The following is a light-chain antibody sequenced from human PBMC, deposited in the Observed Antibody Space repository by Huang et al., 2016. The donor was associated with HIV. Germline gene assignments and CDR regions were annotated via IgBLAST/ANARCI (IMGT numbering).Light chain of an antibody. V-gene: IGKV1-5*03. CDR3: QQYQSSSPYT. CDR1: QSIGIW. J-gene: IGKJ2*01. Sequence: DIQMTQSPSTLSASVGARVTITCRASQSIGIWLAWYQQKKGKAPRLLIYKASTLDSGVPARFSGSGSGAEFTLTINSLQPDDFATYYCQQYQSSSPYTFGQGTKVEIK. CDR2: KAS.